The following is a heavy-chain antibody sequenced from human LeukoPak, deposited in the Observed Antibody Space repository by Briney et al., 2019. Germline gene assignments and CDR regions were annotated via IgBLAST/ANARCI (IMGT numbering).Heavy chain of an antibody. J-gene: IGHJ3*02. CDR3: AKTNDAFDI. V-gene: IGHV3-48*03. CDR2: ISSSGSTI. CDR1: GFTFSSYE. Sequence: GGSLRLSCAASGFTFSSYEMNWVRQAPGKGLEWVSYISSSGSTIYYADSVKGRFTISRDNAKNSLYLQMNSLRAEDMALYYCAKTNDAFDIWGQGTMVTVSS.